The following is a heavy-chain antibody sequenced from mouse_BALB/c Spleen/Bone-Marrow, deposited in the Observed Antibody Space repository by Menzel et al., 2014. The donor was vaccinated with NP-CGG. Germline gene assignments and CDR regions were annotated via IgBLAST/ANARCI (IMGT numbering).Heavy chain of an antibody. J-gene: IGHJ1*01. Sequence: VQLQQSGPGLVKPSQSLSLTCSVTGYSITSGYYWNWIRQFPGNKLEWMGYISYDGSNNYNPSLKNRISITRDTSKNQFFLKLNSVTTEDTATYYCARVPDGYYWYFDVWGAGTTVTVSS. D-gene: IGHD2-3*01. CDR2: ISYDGSN. CDR3: ARVPDGYYWYFDV. CDR1: GYSITSGYY. V-gene: IGHV3-6*02.